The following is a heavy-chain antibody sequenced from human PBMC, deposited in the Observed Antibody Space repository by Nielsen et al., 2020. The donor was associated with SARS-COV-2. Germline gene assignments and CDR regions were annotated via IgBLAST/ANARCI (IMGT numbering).Heavy chain of an antibody. D-gene: IGHD3-3*01. V-gene: IGHV3-30*18. Sequence: GGSLRLSCAASGFTFSSYGMHWVRQAPGKGLEWVAVISYDGSNKYYADSVKGRFTISRDNSKNTLYLQMNSLRAEDTAVYYCAKDMGDFWSGYQSYGMDVWGQGTTVTVSS. CDR2: ISYDGSNK. J-gene: IGHJ6*02. CDR1: GFTFSSYG. CDR3: AKDMGDFWSGYQSYGMDV.